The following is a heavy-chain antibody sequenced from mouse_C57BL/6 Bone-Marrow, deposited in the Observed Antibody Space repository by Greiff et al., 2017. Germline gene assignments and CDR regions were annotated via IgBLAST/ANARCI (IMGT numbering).Heavy chain of an antibody. D-gene: IGHD1-1*01. CDR3: TSYYYGSRWFDY. Sequence: VHVKQSGAELVRPGASVKLSCTASGFNIKDDYMHWVKQRPEQGLEWIGWIDPENGDTEYASKFQGKATITADPSSNTAYLQLSSLTSEDTAVYYCTSYYYGSRWFDYWGQGTTLTVSS. V-gene: IGHV14-4*01. CDR2: IDPENGDT. J-gene: IGHJ2*01. CDR1: GFNIKDDY.